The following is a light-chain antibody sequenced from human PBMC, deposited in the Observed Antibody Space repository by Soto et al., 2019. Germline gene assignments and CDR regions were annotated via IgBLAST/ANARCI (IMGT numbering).Light chain of an antibody. CDR3: QQCYTTPPT. CDR1: QSVLYISNNKNY. CDR2: WAS. J-gene: IGKJ1*01. V-gene: IGKV4-1*01. Sequence: DIVMTQYPDSLAVSLGERATINCKSSQSVLYISNNKNYLAWYQQKPGQPPKLLIYWASTRESGVPDRFSGSGSGTDFTLTISSLQAEDVAVYYCQQCYTTPPTFGQGTEVEIK.